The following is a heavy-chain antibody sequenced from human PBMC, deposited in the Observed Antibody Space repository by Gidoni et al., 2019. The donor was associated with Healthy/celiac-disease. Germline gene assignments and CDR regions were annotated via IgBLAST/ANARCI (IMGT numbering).Heavy chain of an antibody. CDR1: AFPFSYYY. Sequence: QVQLVASGGGLVKPGGSLRLSCSASAFPFSYYYMSCIRQAPGKVLEGVSYISSSGSTIYYADYVKGRFTISRDNAKNSLYLQMNSLRDEDTAVYYCEREVRRTTVPKAGRALAFDIWGQGTMVTVSS. V-gene: IGHV3-11*01. J-gene: IGHJ3*02. D-gene: IGHD4-17*01. CDR3: EREVRRTTVPKAGRALAFDI. CDR2: ISSSGSTI.